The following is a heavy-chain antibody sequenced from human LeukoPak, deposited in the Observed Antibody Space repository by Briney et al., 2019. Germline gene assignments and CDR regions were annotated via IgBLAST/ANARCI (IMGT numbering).Heavy chain of an antibody. CDR1: GFTFSGYW. D-gene: IGHD7-27*01. CDR2: INSDGSTT. Sequence: GGSLRLSCAGFTFSGYWMHWVRQAPGKGLVWVSRINSDGSTTYYADSVKGRFTISRDNAKNILYLQMNSLRAEDTAVYYCVSGDASPGGQGTLVTVSS. V-gene: IGHV3-74*01. J-gene: IGHJ5*02. CDR3: VSGDASP.